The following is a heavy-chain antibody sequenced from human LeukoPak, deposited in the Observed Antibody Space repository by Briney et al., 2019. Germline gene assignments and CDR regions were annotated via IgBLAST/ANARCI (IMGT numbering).Heavy chain of an antibody. CDR2: IYYSGST. CDR1: GGSISSYY. Sequence: SETLSLTCTVSGGSISSYYWSWIRQPPGKGLEWIGYIYYSGSTNYNPSLKSRVTISVDTSKNQFSLKLSSVTAADTDVYYCARPKNYYDSSGYDAYAFDIWGQGTMVTVSS. D-gene: IGHD3-22*01. CDR3: ARPKNYYDSSGYDAYAFDI. J-gene: IGHJ3*02. V-gene: IGHV4-59*08.